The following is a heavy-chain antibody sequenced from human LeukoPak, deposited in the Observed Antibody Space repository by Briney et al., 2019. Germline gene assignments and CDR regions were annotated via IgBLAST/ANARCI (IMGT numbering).Heavy chain of an antibody. CDR1: GFTFNNFA. CDR2: IKSKADGGST. D-gene: IGHD5-18*01. Sequence: GGSLRLSCVASGFTFNNFAMNWVRQAPGKGLEWVGRIKSKADGGSTDYAAPVKGKFTISRNDSKNTLYLQMNSLKTEDTAVYYCTTDRLQLFAYWGQGTLVTVSS. V-gene: IGHV3-15*07. CDR3: TTDRLQLFAY. J-gene: IGHJ4*02.